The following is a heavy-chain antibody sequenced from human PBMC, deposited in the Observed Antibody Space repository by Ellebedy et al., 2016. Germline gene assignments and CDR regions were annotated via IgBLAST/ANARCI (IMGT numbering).Heavy chain of an antibody. CDR3: ARGARRDGYLVGFDY. Sequence: SETLSLXXTVSGGPINDYYWSWIRQPPGNGLEWIGNIHYSGTTNYNPSLKSRFTISVDTSRNQFSLKVTSVTAADTAVYSCARGARRDGYLVGFDYWGQGILVTVSS. J-gene: IGHJ4*02. V-gene: IGHV4-59*01. CDR2: IHYSGTT. D-gene: IGHD5-24*01. CDR1: GGPINDYY.